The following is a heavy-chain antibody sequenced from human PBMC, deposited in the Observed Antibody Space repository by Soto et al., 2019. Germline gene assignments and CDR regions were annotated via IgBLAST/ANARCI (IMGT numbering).Heavy chain of an antibody. CDR3: ARCTFYCSSTSCPYYYGMDV. D-gene: IGHD2-2*01. Sequence: PGESLTISCKGSGYSITSYWISWVRQMPGKGLEWMGRIDPSDSYTNYSPSFQGHVTISADKSISTAYMELSRLRSDDTAVYYCARCTFYCSSTSCPYYYGMDVWGQGTTVTVSS. CDR2: IDPSDSYT. CDR1: GYSITSYW. V-gene: IGHV5-10-1*01. J-gene: IGHJ6*02.